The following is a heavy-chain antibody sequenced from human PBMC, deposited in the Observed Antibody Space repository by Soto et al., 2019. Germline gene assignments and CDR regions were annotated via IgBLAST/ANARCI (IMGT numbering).Heavy chain of an antibody. J-gene: IGHJ5*01. V-gene: IGHV1-3*01. CDR1: GYTFTSYA. CDR3: ARETRPTVVTPNWLDP. D-gene: IGHD4-17*01. Sequence: ASVKGSCKASGYTFTSYAMHWVRQAPGQRLEWMGWINAGNGNTKYSQKFQGRVTITRDTSASTAYMELSSLRSEDTAVYYCARETRPTVVTPNWLDPWGQGTVVTVSS. CDR2: INAGNGNT.